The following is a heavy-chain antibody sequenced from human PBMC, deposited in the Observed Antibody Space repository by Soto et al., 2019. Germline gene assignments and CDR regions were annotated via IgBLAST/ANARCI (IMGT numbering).Heavy chain of an antibody. D-gene: IGHD5-18*01. CDR3: VRSSFGCFDY. Sequence: EVQLLESGGGLVQPGGTLTLSCAASGFTLSHYWMHWVRQVPGRGLVWVSRLHYDGSSTYYADSVRGRFTISRDNAKNTLYLQMISLRVEDTAIYYCVRSSFGCFDYWGQGTVVTVSS. CDR2: LHYDGSST. J-gene: IGHJ4*02. CDR1: GFTLSHYW. V-gene: IGHV3-74*01.